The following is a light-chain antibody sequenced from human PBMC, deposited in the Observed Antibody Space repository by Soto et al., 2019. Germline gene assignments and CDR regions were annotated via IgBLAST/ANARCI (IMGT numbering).Light chain of an antibody. Sequence: QAVVTQEPSLTVSPGGTVTLTCASSTGAVTTDYYANWFQQKPGQAPRALVYGTSNRHSWTPARFSGSLLGGKAALTLSGVQPEDEADYYCLLFYGGAAVWVFGGGTKVTVL. J-gene: IGLJ3*02. CDR2: GTS. CDR3: LLFYGGAAVWV. V-gene: IGLV7-43*01. CDR1: TGAVTTDYY.